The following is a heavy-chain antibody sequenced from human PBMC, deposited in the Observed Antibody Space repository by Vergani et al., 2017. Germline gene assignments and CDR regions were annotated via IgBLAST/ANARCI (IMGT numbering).Heavy chain of an antibody. V-gene: IGHV4-34*01. CDR2: INHSGST. D-gene: IGHD2-15*01. CDR3: ARPGEYCSGGSCYSLYAFDI. CDR1: GGSFSGYY. Sequence: QVQLQQWGAGLLKPSETLSLTCAVYGGSFSGYYWSWIRQPPGKGLEWIGEINHSGSTNYNPSLKSRVTISVDTSKNQFSLTLSSVTAADTAVYYCARPGEYCSGGSCYSLYAFDIWGQGTMVTVSS. J-gene: IGHJ3*02.